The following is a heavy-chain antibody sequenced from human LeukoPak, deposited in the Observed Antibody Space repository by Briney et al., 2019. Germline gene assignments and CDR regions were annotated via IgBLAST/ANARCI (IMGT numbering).Heavy chain of an antibody. CDR3: ARVGLELQREDY. D-gene: IGHD1-7*01. J-gene: IGHJ4*02. CDR2: ISAYNGNT. CDR1: GYTFTSYG. V-gene: IGHV1-18*01. Sequence: ASVKVSCKASGYTFTSYGISWVRQAPGQGLEWMGWISAYNGNTNYAQKLQGRVTMTTDTSTSTAYMEMRRLRSDDTAVYYCARVGLELQREDYWGQGTLVTVSS.